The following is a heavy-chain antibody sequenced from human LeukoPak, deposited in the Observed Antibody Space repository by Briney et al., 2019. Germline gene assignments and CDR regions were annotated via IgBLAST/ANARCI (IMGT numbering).Heavy chain of an antibody. V-gene: IGHV3-33*08. Sequence: GGSLRLSCAASGFTFSTYGMHWVRQAPGKGLEWVAVIWHDGSNKYYTDSVKGRFTISRDNSKNTLYLQMSSLRAEDTAVYYCARDRITGSYFFFDYWGQGVLVTVSS. CDR1: GFTFSTYG. CDR2: IWHDGSNK. CDR3: ARDRITGSYFFFDY. J-gene: IGHJ4*02. D-gene: IGHD3-9*01.